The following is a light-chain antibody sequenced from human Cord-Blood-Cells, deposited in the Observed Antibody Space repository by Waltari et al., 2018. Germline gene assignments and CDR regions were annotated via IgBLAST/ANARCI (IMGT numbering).Light chain of an antibody. CDR1: SSDVGGYNY. Sequence: QSALTQPASVSGSPGQSITISCTGTSSDVGGYNYVSWYQQHPGKAPKRMIYDVSKRPSGFSTRFSGSKSGNTASLTISGLQAEDEADYYCSSYTSSSTYVVGTGTKVTVL. J-gene: IGLJ1*01. V-gene: IGLV2-14*01. CDR2: DVS. CDR3: SSYTSSSTYV.